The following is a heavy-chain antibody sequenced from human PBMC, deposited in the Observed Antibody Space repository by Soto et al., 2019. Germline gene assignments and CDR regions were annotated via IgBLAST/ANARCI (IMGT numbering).Heavy chain of an antibody. D-gene: IGHD3-16*01. CDR2: TSYDGNNT. Sequence: QVPLVESGGGVVQPGTSLRLSCAASGFRFKSFVMHWVRQAPGKGLEWVAFTSYDGNNTDYGDSVKGRFTVSRDNSQNTLHLQMDFLRPEDTALYYCARWRTRGGFDLWGQGTLVSVSS. CDR1: GFRFKSFV. CDR3: ARWRTRGGFDL. J-gene: IGHJ4*02. V-gene: IGHV3-30*19.